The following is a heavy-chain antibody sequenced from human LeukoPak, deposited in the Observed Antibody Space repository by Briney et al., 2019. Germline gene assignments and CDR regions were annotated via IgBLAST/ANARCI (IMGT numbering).Heavy chain of an antibody. J-gene: IGHJ4*02. CDR3: ASGQQLTFDY. V-gene: IGHV1-2*04. Sequence: ASVKVSCKASGGTFSSYAISWVRQAPGQGLEWMGWINPNSGGTNYAQKFQGWVTMTRDTSISTAYMELSRLRSDDTAVYYCASGQQLTFDYWGQGTLVTVSS. CDR1: GGTFSSYA. CDR2: INPNSGGT. D-gene: IGHD6-13*01.